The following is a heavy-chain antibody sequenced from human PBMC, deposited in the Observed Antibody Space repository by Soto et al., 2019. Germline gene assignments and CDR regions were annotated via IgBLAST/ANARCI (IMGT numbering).Heavy chain of an antibody. Sequence: GGSLRLSCAASGFTFSSYGMNWVRQAPGKGLEWVSSISSSGNYIYYADSVKGRFTISRDNAKNSLFLQMNSLRAEDTAVYYCARDPPRFYYNGMDVWGQGTTVTVSS. CDR2: ISSSGNYI. V-gene: IGHV3-21*01. J-gene: IGHJ6*02. CDR1: GFTFSSYG. CDR3: ARDPPRFYYNGMDV. D-gene: IGHD4-17*01.